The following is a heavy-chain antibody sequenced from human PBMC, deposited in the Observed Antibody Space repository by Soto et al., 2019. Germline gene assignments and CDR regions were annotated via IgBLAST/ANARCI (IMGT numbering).Heavy chain of an antibody. CDR1: GFTFSNAW. J-gene: IGHJ4*02. V-gene: IGHV3-15*07. D-gene: IGHD2-15*01. CDR3: TRDYLVVVAATEY. Sequence: EVQLVESGGGLVKPGGSLRLSCAASGFTFSNAWMNWVRQAPGKGLEWVGRIKSKTDGGATDYAAPVKGRFTISRDDSKNTQYLQMNSLKTEDTAVYYCTRDYLVVVAATEYWGQGTLVTVSS. CDR2: IKSKTDGGAT.